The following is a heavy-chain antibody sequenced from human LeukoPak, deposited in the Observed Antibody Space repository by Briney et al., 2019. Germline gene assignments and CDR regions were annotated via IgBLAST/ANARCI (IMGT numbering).Heavy chain of an antibody. CDR3: ARDPAPGYNWNDVRYFDY. CDR1: GGSISSYY. Sequence: SETLSLTCTVSGGSISSYYWSWIRQPPGKGLEWIGYIHYSGSSNYSPSLKSRVTISVDTSKNQFSLKLSSVTAADTAVYYCARDPAPGYNWNDVRYFDYWGQGTLVTVSS. CDR2: IHYSGSS. D-gene: IGHD1-1*01. J-gene: IGHJ4*02. V-gene: IGHV4-59*12.